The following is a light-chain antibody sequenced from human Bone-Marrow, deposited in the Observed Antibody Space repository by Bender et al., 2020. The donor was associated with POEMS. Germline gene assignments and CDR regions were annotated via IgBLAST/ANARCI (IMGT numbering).Light chain of an antibody. Sequence: QSALTQPASVSGSPGQSITISCTGTSSDVGTYNLVSWYQQVPGKAPKLMIYDVTKRPSGVSSRFSGSKSGTSASLAITGLQAEDEGDYYCQSYDNSLGGWVFGGGTKLTVL. J-gene: IGLJ3*02. CDR2: DVT. CDR3: QSYDNSLGGWV. CDR1: SSDVGTYNL. V-gene: IGLV2-14*02.